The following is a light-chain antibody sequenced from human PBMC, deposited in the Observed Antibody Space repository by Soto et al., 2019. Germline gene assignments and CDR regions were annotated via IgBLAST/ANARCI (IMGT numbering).Light chain of an antibody. Sequence: QSVLTQPASVSGSPGQSITISCTGTSSDVGGYNYVSWYQQHPGKAPKLMIYHVSNWPSGVSNRFSGSKSGNTASLTISGLQAEDEADYYCSSYASSSTLYVFGPGTKLTVL. J-gene: IGLJ1*01. CDR1: SSDVGGYNY. CDR3: SSYASSSTLYV. CDR2: HVS. V-gene: IGLV2-14*03.